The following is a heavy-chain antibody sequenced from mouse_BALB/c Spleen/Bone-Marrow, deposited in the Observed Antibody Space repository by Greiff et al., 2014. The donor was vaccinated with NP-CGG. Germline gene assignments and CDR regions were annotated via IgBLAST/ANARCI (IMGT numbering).Heavy chain of an antibody. Sequence: QVPLQQSWAELLMPGASVEMSCQASCHTFPAHWMHLGEQRPGQGLEWIGAIDISDSYTTYNQKFKGKATLTVDESSSTAYMQLSRLTSEDSAVYYCARGGANVDYWGQGTTLTVSS. V-gene: IGHV1-69*01. CDR1: CHTFPAHW. CDR2: IDISDSYT. J-gene: IGHJ2*01. CDR3: ARGGANVDY.